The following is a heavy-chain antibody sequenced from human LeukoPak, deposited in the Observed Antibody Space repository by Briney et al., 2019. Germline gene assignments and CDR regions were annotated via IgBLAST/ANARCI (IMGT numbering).Heavy chain of an antibody. CDR3: ARDPRDGYNLGSDY. Sequence: PGGSLRLSCAASGFTFSSYAMSWVRQAPGKGLEWVSSISSSSSYIYYADSVKGRFTISRDNAKNSLYLQMNSLRAEDTAVYYCARDPRDGYNLGSDYWGQGTLVTVSS. J-gene: IGHJ4*02. V-gene: IGHV3-21*01. D-gene: IGHD5-12*01. CDR1: GFTFSSYA. CDR2: ISSSSSYI.